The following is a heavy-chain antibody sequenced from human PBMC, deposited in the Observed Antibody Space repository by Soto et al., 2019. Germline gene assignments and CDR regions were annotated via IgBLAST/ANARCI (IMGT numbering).Heavy chain of an antibody. CDR2: MNPYSGNT. D-gene: IGHD3-16*01. V-gene: IGHV1-8*01. Sequence: QVQLVQSGAEVKQPGASVKVSCKASGYTFSDYDINWVRHAAGQGLEWMGWMNPYSGNTGYAQKFQGRVTMTTDTSITTAYMELSSLRFEDTAIYYCARGRFRRTWFDPWGQGTLVTVSS. CDR3: ARGRFRRTWFDP. CDR1: GYTFSDYD. J-gene: IGHJ5*02.